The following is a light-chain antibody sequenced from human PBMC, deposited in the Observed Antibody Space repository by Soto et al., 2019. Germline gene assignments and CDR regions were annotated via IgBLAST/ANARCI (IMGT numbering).Light chain of an antibody. CDR2: DVS. J-gene: IGLJ2*01. Sequence: QSALTQPASVSGSPGQSITISCTGTSSDVGGYNYVSWYQQHPGKAPNLIIFDVSNRPSGVSNRFSGSKSGNSASLTISGPRAEEEADYYGSSYTGSTPPVVLGGGTNLPFL. V-gene: IGLV2-14*01. CDR3: SSYTGSTPPVV. CDR1: SSDVGGYNY.